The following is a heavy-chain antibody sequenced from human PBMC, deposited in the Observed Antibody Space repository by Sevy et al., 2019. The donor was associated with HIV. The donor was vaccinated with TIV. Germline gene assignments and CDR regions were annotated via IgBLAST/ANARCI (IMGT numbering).Heavy chain of an antibody. CDR1: GFTFSKYW. CDR2: IKQDAGQK. V-gene: IGHV3-7*01. Sequence: GGSLRLSCAASGFTFSKYWMGWVRQAPGKGLEWVANIKQDAGQKYYVDSVKGRFTISRDNAKNSLYLQMNSLRAEDTPVYFCARDDGNDYFHYWGQGTLVTVSS. J-gene: IGHJ4*02. D-gene: IGHD1-1*01. CDR3: ARDDGNDYFHY.